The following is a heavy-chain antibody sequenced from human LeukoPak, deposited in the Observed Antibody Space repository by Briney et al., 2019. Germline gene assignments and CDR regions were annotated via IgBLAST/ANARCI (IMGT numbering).Heavy chain of an antibody. CDR2: ISSSSSYI. V-gene: IGHV3-21*01. CDR3: ARDSLRFLEWYRQPVFYYYGMDV. J-gene: IGHJ6*02. CDR1: GFTFSSYS. D-gene: IGHD3-3*01. Sequence: GGSLRLSCAASGFTFSSYSMNWVRQAPGKGLEWVSSISSSSSYIYYADSVKGRFTISRDNAKNSLYLQMNSLRAEDTAVYYCARDSLRFLEWYRQPVFYYYGMDVWGQGTTVTVS.